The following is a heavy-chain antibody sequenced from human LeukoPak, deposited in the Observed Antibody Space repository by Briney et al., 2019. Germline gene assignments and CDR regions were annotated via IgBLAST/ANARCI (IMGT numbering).Heavy chain of an antibody. CDR1: GGTFSSYA. J-gene: IGHJ2*01. D-gene: IGHD1-7*01. CDR2: IIPILGIA. Sequence: SVKVSCKASGGTFSSYAISWVRQAPGQGLEWMGRIIPILGIANYAQKFQGRVTITADKSTSTAYMELSSLRSEDTAVYYCARGPINWXYGWYXDLWGRGTLVTV. CDR3: ARGPINWXYGWYXDL. V-gene: IGHV1-69*04.